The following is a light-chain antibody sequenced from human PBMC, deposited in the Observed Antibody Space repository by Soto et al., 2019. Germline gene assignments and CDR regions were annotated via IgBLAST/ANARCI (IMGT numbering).Light chain of an antibody. J-gene: IGKJ4*01. CDR3: QQRSNWPYLT. V-gene: IGKV3-11*01. CDR2: DAS. CDR1: QSVSGY. Sequence: EIVLTQSPDTLSLSPGERATLSCRASQSVSGYLGWYQQKPGQAPRLLIHDASNRAYGVPARFRGSGSGTNFTLTIASLEPDDFAVYYCQQRSNWPYLTFGGGTRV.